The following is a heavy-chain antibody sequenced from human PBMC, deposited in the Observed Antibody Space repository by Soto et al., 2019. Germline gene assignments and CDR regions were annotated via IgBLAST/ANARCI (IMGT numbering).Heavy chain of an antibody. Sequence: GGSLRLSCAASGFTFSGSAMHRVRQASGKGLEWVGRIRSKANSYATAYAASVKGRFTISRDDSKNTAYLQMNSLKTEDTAVYYCTRRATVTTFDYWGQGTLVTVSS. CDR1: GFTFSGSA. CDR3: TRRATVTTFDY. D-gene: IGHD4-17*01. CDR2: IRSKANSYAT. V-gene: IGHV3-73*01. J-gene: IGHJ4*02.